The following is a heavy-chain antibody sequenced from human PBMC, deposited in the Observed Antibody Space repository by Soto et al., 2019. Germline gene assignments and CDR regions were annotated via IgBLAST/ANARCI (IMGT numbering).Heavy chain of an antibody. J-gene: IGHJ4*02. Sequence: VKVSCKASGYTFSGFYMHWVRQAPGQGLEWMGWINPNSGGTKSAEKFQGRVTMTRDTSISTAYMELSRLTSDDTAVYYCASAAVTGTAGLDFRDQGTQVTVSS. D-gene: IGHD6-19*01. CDR3: ASAAVTGTAGLDF. V-gene: IGHV1-2*02. CDR2: INPNSGGT. CDR1: GYTFSGFY.